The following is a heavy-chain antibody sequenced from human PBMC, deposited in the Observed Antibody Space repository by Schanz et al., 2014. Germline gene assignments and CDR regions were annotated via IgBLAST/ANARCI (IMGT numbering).Heavy chain of an antibody. Sequence: EVQLVESGGGLVQPGGSLRLSCVASGFTFSNYWMPWVRQAPGKGLEWVANIKKDESEKYYVDSVKGRFTISRDNAKNSLFLHMNRLRAEDTAVYDCVRDRLHRVHEAGSSWGQGTLVTVSS. CDR3: VRDRLHRVHEAGSS. CDR1: GFTFSNYW. J-gene: IGHJ5*02. CDR2: IKKDESEK. V-gene: IGHV3-7*04. D-gene: IGHD3-10*01.